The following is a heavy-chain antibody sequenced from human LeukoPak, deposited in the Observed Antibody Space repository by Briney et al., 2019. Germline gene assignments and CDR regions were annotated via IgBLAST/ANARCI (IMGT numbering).Heavy chain of an antibody. CDR1: GYSFTSYW. J-gene: IGHJ4*02. V-gene: IGHV5-51*01. D-gene: IGHD5-18*01. CDR3: ARRYSYALYYFDY. Sequence: GESLNISCKGSGYSFTSYWIGWVRQMPGKGLEWMGIIYPGDSDTRYSPSFQGQVTISADKSISTAYLQWSSLKASDTSMYYCARRYSYALYYFDYWGQGTLVTVSS. CDR2: IYPGDSDT.